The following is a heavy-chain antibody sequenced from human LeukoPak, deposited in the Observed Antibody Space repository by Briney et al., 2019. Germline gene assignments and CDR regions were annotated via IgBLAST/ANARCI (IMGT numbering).Heavy chain of an antibody. J-gene: IGHJ5*02. V-gene: IGHV3-48*01. CDR3: ARGGDYGDYQGT. Sequence: PGGSLRLSCAVSGFTFSHYNMNWVRQAPGKGLEWISYIRNDGGSIYYAHSVRGRFTISRDNAKSSLYLQMNSLGAEDTAVYYCARGGDYGDYQGTWGQGTLVTVSS. D-gene: IGHD4-17*01. CDR1: GFTFSHYN. CDR2: IRNDGGSI.